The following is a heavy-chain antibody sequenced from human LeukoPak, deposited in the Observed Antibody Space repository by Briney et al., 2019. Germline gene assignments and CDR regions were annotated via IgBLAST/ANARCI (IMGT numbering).Heavy chain of an antibody. CDR3: AKDLLYHYGSGSYPFDY. D-gene: IGHD3-10*01. Sequence: GGSLRLSCAASGFTFSSYAMSWVRQAPGKGLEWVSAISGSGGSTYYADSVKGRFTISRDNSKNTLYLQMNSLRAEDTAVYYCAKDLLYHYGSGSYPFDYWGQGTLVTVSS. CDR1: GFTFSSYA. V-gene: IGHV3-23*01. CDR2: ISGSGGST. J-gene: IGHJ4*02.